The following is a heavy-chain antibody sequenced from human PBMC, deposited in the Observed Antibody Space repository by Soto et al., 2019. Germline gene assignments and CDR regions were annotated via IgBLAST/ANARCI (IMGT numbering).Heavy chain of an antibody. V-gene: IGHV4-59*08. CDR3: ARHNPLCGGDCYSFDY. Sequence: QVQLQESGPGLVKPSETLSLTCTVSGGSISSYYWSWIRQPPGKGLEWIGYIYYSGSTNYNPSLNSRVTISVDTSKNQFTLKLSSVTAADTAVYYCARHNPLCGGDCYSFDYWGQGTLVTVSS. CDR1: GGSISSYY. CDR2: IYYSGST. D-gene: IGHD2-21*02. J-gene: IGHJ4*02.